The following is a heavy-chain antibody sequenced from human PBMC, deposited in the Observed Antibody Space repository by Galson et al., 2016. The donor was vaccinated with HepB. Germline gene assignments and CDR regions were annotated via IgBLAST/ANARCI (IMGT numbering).Heavy chain of an antibody. CDR3: AREKPPDDFWNGFSYWHFDL. CDR2: VYRGKT. Sequence: ETLSLTCTVSDGSIRSSSFSWGWIRQPPGKGLEWIGTVYRGKTYYNPSLQSRATISMDTSRDQFSLKLNSVTAADTAVYYCAREKPPDDFWNGFSYWHFDLWGRGTLITVSS. CDR1: DGSIRSSSFS. V-gene: IGHV4-39*07. J-gene: IGHJ2*01. D-gene: IGHD3-3*01.